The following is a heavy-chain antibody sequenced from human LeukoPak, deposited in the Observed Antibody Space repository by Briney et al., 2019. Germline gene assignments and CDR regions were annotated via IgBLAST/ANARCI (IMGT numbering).Heavy chain of an antibody. J-gene: IGHJ2*01. Sequence: SETLSLTCAVSGGSISSSNWWSWVRQPPGQGLEWIGEIYHSGSTNYNPSLKSRVTISVDKSKNQFSLKLSSVTAADTAVYYCARAAESGAYWYFDLWGRGTLVTVSS. V-gene: IGHV4-4*02. D-gene: IGHD1-26*01. CDR1: GGSISSSNW. CDR2: IYHSGST. CDR3: ARAAESGAYWYFDL.